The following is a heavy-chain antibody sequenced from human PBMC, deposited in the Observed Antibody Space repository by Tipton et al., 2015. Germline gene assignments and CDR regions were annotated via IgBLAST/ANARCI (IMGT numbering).Heavy chain of an antibody. J-gene: IGHJ6*02. CDR3: ARGGSPIIEMAYHHYGLDV. V-gene: IGHV4-34*01. CDR2: IYHSGTT. CDR1: GGSFYTYY. D-gene: IGHD5-24*01. Sequence: TLSLTCSLSGGSFYTYYGTWIRQPPGQGLEWIGEIYHSGTTNYNPSLRVRFTISLRTSNNQLSLKLDSVTAADTAIYYCARGGSPIIEMAYHHYGLDVWGQGTTVTVSS.